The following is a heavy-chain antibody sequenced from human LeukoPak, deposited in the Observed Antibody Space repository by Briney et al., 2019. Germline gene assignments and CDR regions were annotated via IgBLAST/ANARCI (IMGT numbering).Heavy chain of an antibody. CDR3: TRMSPVLRYFDSSSTFDH. CDR2: INTKTGNP. Sequence: GASVKVSCKASGYTFTSYDINWVRQATGQGLEWMGWINTKTGNPTYAQGFTGRFVFSLDTSVSTAYLLISSLKAEDSAVYYCTRMSPVLRYFDSSSTFDHWGRGTLVTISS. V-gene: IGHV7-4-1*02. J-gene: IGHJ4*02. D-gene: IGHD3-9*01. CDR1: GYTFTSYD.